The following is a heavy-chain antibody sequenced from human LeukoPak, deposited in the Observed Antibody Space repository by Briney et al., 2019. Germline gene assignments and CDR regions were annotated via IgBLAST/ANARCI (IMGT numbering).Heavy chain of an antibody. J-gene: IGHJ4*02. CDR2: INQDGTER. CDR3: SRSLDY. V-gene: IGHV3-7*01. Sequence: PGGSLRLSCAASGFPLSDYWMDWGRQAPGEGMEWVANINQDGTERYYVDSVKGRFTISRDNAKNSLYLQMNSLRAEDTAVYYCSRSLDYWGQGALVTVSS. CDR1: GFPLSDYW.